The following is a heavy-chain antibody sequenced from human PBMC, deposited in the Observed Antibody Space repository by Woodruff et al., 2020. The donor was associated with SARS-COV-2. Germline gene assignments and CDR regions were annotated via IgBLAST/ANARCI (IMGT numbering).Heavy chain of an antibody. CDR3: ARVLFGDYLPGDY. J-gene: IGHJ4*02. V-gene: IGHV1-18*01. Sequence: NTNYAQKLQRRVTMTTDTSTSTAYMELRSLRSDDTAVYYCARVLFGDYLPGDYWGQGTLVTVSS. D-gene: IGHD4-17*01. CDR2: NT.